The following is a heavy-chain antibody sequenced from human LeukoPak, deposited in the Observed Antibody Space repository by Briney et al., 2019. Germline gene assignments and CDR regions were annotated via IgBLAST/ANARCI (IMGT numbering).Heavy chain of an antibody. CDR1: GYSISSGYY. D-gene: IGHD1-26*01. J-gene: IGHJ4*02. CDR3: ARYRGGSYFDY. V-gene: IGHV4-38-2*01. Sequence: KSSETLSLTCAVPGYSISSGYYWGWIRQPPGKGLEWIGSIYHSGSTYYNPSLKSRVTMSVDTSKNQFSLKLSSVTAADTAVYYCARYRGGSYFDYWGQGTLVTVSS. CDR2: IYHSGST.